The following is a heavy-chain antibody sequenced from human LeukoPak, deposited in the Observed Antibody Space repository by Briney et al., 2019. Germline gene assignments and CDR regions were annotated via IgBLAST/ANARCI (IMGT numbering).Heavy chain of an antibody. J-gene: IGHJ3*02. CDR3: ARQWLAYPDAFDI. D-gene: IGHD6-19*01. CDR1: GGSISSGSYY. V-gene: IGHV4-61*02. CDR2: IYTSGST. Sequence: PSETLSLTCTVSGGSISSGSYYWSWIRQPAGKGLEWIGRIYTSGSTNYNPSLKSRVTISVDKSKNQFPLKLSSVTAADTAVYYCARQWLAYPDAFDIWGQGTMVTVSS.